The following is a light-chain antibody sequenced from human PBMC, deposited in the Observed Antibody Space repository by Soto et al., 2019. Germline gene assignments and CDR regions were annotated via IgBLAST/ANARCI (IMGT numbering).Light chain of an antibody. Sequence: QSALTQPGSVSGSPGQSVTISCTGTSSDVGTYNYVSWYQQYPGKAPKLMISDVSERPSGVPDRFSGSKSGNTASLTISGLQAEDEADYYCCSYAGSYAFVVFGGGTKVTVL. CDR3: CSYAGSYAFVV. CDR2: DVS. V-gene: IGLV2-11*01. J-gene: IGLJ2*01. CDR1: SSDVGTYNY.